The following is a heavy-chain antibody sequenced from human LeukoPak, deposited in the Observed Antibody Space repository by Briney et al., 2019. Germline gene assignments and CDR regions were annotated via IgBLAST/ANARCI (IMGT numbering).Heavy chain of an antibody. J-gene: IGHJ5*02. V-gene: IGHV4-59*02. CDR1: GASVTNYY. D-gene: IGHD2-15*01. CDR3: ARGYCIDDICPVFPS. CDR2: ISYNGKM. Sequence: SETLSLTCSVSGASVTNYYWNWVRQRPGEGLEWIGYISYNGKMDYGPTLMSRVTMSLDTSKNQFSLRLTSVTTADRGVYYCARGYCIDDICPVFPSWGQGTLVTVST.